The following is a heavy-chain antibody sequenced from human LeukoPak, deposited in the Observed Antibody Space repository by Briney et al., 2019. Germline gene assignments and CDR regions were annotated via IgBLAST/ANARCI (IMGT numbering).Heavy chain of an antibody. J-gene: IGHJ4*02. CDR3: AREQVVGTYYFDY. CDR1: GYTFTSYY. V-gene: IGHV1-46*01. Sequence: ASVKVSCKASGYTFTSYYMHWVRQAPGQGLEWMGMISPSGGSTSYAQKFQGRVTVTRDTSTSTVYMELSSLRSDDTAVYYCAREQVVGTYYFDYWGQGTLVTVSS. D-gene: IGHD6-6*01. CDR2: ISPSGGST.